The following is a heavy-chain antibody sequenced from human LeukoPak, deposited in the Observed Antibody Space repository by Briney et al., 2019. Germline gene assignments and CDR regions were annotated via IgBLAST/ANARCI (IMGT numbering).Heavy chain of an antibody. CDR1: GFTFSSYA. D-gene: IGHD1-26*01. CDR2: LDGSNTYI. Sequence: GGSMRFSCAAAGFTFSSYAMEWVRQAPGKGLEWVSSLDGSNTYIYYACSVRGRITISRDNAKNSLFLQMNSLRAEDTAVYYCARLTGSSYGKYYFDYWGQGTLVTVSS. V-gene: IGHV3-21*01. CDR3: ARLTGSSYGKYYFDY. J-gene: IGHJ4*02.